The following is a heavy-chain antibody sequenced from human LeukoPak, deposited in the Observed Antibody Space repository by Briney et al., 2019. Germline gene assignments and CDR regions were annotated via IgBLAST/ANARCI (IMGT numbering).Heavy chain of an antibody. J-gene: IGHJ4*02. CDR2: INHSGST. V-gene: IGHV4-34*01. D-gene: IGHD5-18*01. CDR1: GGSFSGYY. CDR3: AREKYRGYSYGLFDC. Sequence: SETLSLTCAVYGGSFSGYYWSWIRQPPGKGLEWIGEINHSGSTNYNPSLKSRVTISVDTSKNQFSLKLSSVTAADTAVYYCAREKYRGYSYGLFDCWGQGTLVTVSS.